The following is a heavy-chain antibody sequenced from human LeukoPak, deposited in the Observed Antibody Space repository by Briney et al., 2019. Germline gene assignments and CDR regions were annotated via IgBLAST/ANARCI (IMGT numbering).Heavy chain of an antibody. Sequence: SLRLSCAASGFTFSSYGMHWVRQAPGKGLEWVALIGYDGSSKYYADSVKGRFTISRDNSKNTLYPQMNSLGAEDTAVYYCARDRGYIYGHRFDSWGQGNLVTVSS. CDR3: ARDRGYIYGHRFDS. D-gene: IGHD5-18*01. CDR1: GFTFSSYG. J-gene: IGHJ4*02. CDR2: IGYDGSSK. V-gene: IGHV3-33*01.